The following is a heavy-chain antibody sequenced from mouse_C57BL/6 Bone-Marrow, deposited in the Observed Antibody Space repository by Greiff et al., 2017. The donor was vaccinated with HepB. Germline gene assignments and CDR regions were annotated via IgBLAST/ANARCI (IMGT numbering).Heavy chain of an antibody. V-gene: IGHV1-62-2*01. CDR1: GYTFTEYT. D-gene: IGHD1-1*01. Sequence: VQLQQSGAELVKPGASVKLSCKASGYTFTEYTIHWVKQRPGQGLEWIGWFYPGSGSMKYNEKFKDKATLTADKSSSTAYMELSRLTSEDSAVYFCAGHEDDGYYGSSRMDYWGQGTSVTVSS. CDR3: AGHEDDGYYGSSRMDY. CDR2: FYPGSGSM. J-gene: IGHJ4*01.